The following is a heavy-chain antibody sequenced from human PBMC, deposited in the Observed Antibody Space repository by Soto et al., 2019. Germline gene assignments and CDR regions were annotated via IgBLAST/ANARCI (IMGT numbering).Heavy chain of an antibody. D-gene: IGHD2-2*01. CDR3: ARQPHCSATTCSGATHYYGMDV. J-gene: IGHJ6*02. V-gene: IGHV5-10-1*01. Sequence: GESLKISCLGSKYTFSIYWINWVRRMPGKGLEWMGRIDPSDSYTNYSPSFQGHVTVSVDTSINTAYLQWSSLKASDTAVYYCARQPHCSATTCSGATHYYGMDVWGQGTTVTVSS. CDR2: IDPSDSYT. CDR1: KYTFSIYW.